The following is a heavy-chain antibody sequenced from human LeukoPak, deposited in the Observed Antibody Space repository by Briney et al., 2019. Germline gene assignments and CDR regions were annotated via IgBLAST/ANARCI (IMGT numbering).Heavy chain of an antibody. CDR1: GYSISSGYY. V-gene: IGHV4-38-2*01. CDR3: ARAQGYCSGGSCYRSGYNWFDP. Sequence: SETLSLTCAASGYSISSGYYWGWIRPPPGKGLEWIGSIYHSGSTYYNPSLKRRVTISVDTSKNQFSLKLSSVTAADTAVYYCARAQGYCSGGSCYRSGYNWFDPWGQGTLVTVSS. D-gene: IGHD2-15*01. CDR2: IYHSGST. J-gene: IGHJ5*02.